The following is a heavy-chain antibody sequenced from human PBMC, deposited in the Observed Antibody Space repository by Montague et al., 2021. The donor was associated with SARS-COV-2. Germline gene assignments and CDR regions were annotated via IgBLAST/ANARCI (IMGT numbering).Heavy chain of an antibody. D-gene: IGHD3-22*01. J-gene: IGHJ4*02. V-gene: IGHV3-30*04. Sequence: SLRLSCAASGFTFSSYAMHWARQAPGKGLEWVAVISYDGSNKYYVDSVKGRFTISRDNSKNTLYLQMNSLRAEDTAVYYCAREGLGNYYDSSGYYPFDYWGQGTLVTVSS. CDR1: GFTFSSYA. CDR3: AREGLGNYYDSSGYYPFDY. CDR2: ISYDGSNK.